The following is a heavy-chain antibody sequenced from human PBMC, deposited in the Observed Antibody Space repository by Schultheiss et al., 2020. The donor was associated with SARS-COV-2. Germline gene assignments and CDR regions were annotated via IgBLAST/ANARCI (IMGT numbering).Heavy chain of an antibody. CDR3: AKSRVPAAISYYYGMDV. CDR2: ISYDGSNK. CDR1: GFTFSSYA. J-gene: IGHJ6*02. D-gene: IGHD2-2*02. V-gene: IGHV3-30*18. Sequence: GGSLRLSFAASGFTFSSYAMHWVRQAPGKGLEWVAVISYDGSNKYYADSVKGRFTISRDNSKNTLYLQMNSLRAEDTAVYYCAKSRVPAAISYYYGMDVWGQGTTVTVSS.